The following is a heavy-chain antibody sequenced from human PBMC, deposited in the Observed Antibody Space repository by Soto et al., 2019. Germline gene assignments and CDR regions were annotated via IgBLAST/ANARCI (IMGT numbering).Heavy chain of an antibody. V-gene: IGHV3-30*18. Sequence: QVQLVESGGGVVQPGRSLRLSCAASGFTFSSYGMHWVRQAPGKGLEWVAVISYDGSNKYYADSVKGRFTISRDNSKNTLYLQMNSLRAEDTAVYYCAKDPTYYYDSSGYLDWGQGTLVTVSS. J-gene: IGHJ4*02. CDR1: GFTFSSYG. CDR3: AKDPTYYYDSSGYLD. D-gene: IGHD3-22*01. CDR2: ISYDGSNK.